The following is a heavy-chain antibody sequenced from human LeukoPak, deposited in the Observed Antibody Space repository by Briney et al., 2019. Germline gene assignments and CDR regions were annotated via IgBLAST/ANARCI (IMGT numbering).Heavy chain of an antibody. Sequence: SHTLSLTCAISGDSVSSNSAAWNWIRQSPSRGLEWLGRTYYRSKWYNNYAISVKSRININPDTSKNQFSLQLNSVTPEDTAVYYCARDLCTSSSCPNNWIDPWGQGTLATVSS. J-gene: IGHJ5*02. V-gene: IGHV6-1*01. CDR3: ARDLCTSSSCPNNWIDP. D-gene: IGHD2-2*01. CDR1: GDSVSSNSAA. CDR2: TYYRSKWYN.